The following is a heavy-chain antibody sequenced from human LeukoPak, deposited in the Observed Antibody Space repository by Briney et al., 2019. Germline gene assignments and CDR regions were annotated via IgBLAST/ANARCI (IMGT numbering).Heavy chain of an antibody. D-gene: IGHD2-21*01. V-gene: IGHV1-2*02. Sequence: GASVKVSCKASGGTFSSYAISWVRQAPGQGLEWMGWINPNSGGTNYAQKFQGRVTMTRDTSISTAYMELSRLRSDDTAVYYCARGNALVIYDYWGQGTLVTVSS. CDR1: GGTFSSYA. J-gene: IGHJ4*02. CDR2: INPNSGGT. CDR3: ARGNALVIYDY.